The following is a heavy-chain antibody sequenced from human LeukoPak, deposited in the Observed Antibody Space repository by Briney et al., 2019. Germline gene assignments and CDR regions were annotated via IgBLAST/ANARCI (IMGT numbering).Heavy chain of an antibody. CDR3: ARDRSRPGYYYYYMDV. V-gene: IGHV3-7*01. D-gene: IGHD3-10*01. Sequence: GGSLRLSCAASGFTFSTYWMSWVRQAPGKGLEWVANTKEDGGEKYYVDSVKGRFTISRDNAKNSLYLQMNSLRAEDTAVYYCARDRSRPGYYYYYMDVWGKGTTVTISS. J-gene: IGHJ6*03. CDR2: TKEDGGEK. CDR1: GFTFSTYW.